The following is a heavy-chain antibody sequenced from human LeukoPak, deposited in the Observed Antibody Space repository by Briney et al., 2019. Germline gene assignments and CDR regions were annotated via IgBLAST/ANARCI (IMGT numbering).Heavy chain of an antibody. J-gene: IGHJ4*02. CDR2: ISAYNGNT. V-gene: IGHV1-18*01. CDR1: GGTFSSYA. Sequence: ASVKVSCKASGGTFSSYAISWVRQAPGQGLEWMGWISAYNGNTNYAQKLQGRVTMTTDTSTSTAYMELRSLRSDDTAVYYCARPSGSYPGLDYWGQGTLVTVSS. D-gene: IGHD1-26*01. CDR3: ARPSGSYPGLDY.